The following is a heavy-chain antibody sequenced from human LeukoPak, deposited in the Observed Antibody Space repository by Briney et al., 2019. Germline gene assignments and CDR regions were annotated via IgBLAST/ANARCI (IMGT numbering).Heavy chain of an antibody. CDR3: ATDSSGWSPRNFQFDY. CDR1: GYTLTELS. D-gene: IGHD6-19*01. V-gene: IGHV1-24*01. Sequence: GASVTVSCKVSGYTLTELSMHWVRQAPGKGLEWMGGFDPEDGETIYAQKFQGRATMTEDTSTDTAYMELSSLRSEDTAVYHCATDSSGWSPRNFQFDYWGQGTLVTVSS. J-gene: IGHJ4*02. CDR2: FDPEDGET.